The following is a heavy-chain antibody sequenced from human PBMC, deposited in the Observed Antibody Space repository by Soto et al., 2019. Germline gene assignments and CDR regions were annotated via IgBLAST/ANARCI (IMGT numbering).Heavy chain of an antibody. D-gene: IGHD4-4*01. CDR2: ISYEGSNK. V-gene: IGHV3-30-3*01. J-gene: IGHJ4*02. CDR1: GFTFSSYA. Sequence: GGSLRLSCAASGFTFSSYAMHWVRQAPGTGLEWVAVISYEGSNKYHADSVKGRFTISRDNSKNTLYLQMNSLRTEDTAVYYCARVLGGMATVPFDYWGQGALVTVSS. CDR3: ARVLGGMATVPFDY.